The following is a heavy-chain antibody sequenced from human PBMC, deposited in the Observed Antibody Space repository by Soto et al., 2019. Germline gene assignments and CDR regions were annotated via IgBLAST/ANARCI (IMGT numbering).Heavy chain of an antibody. D-gene: IGHD5-18*01. CDR2: IWYDGSNK. V-gene: IGHV3-33*01. J-gene: IGHJ5*02. Sequence: QVQLVESGGGVVQPGRSLRLSCAASGFTFSSYGMHWVRQAPGKGLEWVAIIWYDGSNKYYAESVKGRFTISRDNSKNTLDLQMNSLRAEDTAVYYCARAGYLSTDYNWFDPWGQGTLVTVSS. CDR3: ARAGYLSTDYNWFDP. CDR1: GFTFSSYG.